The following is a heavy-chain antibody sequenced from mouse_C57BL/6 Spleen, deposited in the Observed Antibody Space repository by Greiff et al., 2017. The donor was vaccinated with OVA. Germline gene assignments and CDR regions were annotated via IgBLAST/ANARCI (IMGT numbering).Heavy chain of an antibody. CDR2: IYPGSGST. Sequence: VQLQQPGAELVKPGASVKMSCKASGYTFTSYWITWVKQRPGQGLEWIGDIYPGSGSTNYNEKFKSKATLTVDTSSSTAYMQLSSLTSEDSAVYYCAREGYGSSYEGWFAYWGQGTLVTVSA. V-gene: IGHV1-55*01. D-gene: IGHD1-1*01. CDR3: AREGYGSSYEGWFAY. J-gene: IGHJ3*01. CDR1: GYTFTSYW.